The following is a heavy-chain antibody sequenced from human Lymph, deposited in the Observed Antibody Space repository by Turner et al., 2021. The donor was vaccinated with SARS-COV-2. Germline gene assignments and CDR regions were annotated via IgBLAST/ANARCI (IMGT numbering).Heavy chain of an antibody. CDR1: GRYISSTS. J-gene: IGHJ6*02. Sequence: QVQLQESGQGLGRPSETLSPTCTLPGRYISSTSWSWIRQSPGRGLEWIGYFYKIGSSDYNPTLRSRVTISVNTSKNPLTLNLISVTAADTAVYYCARHQGSTSGYDHGMNVWGQGTAVIVSS. D-gene: IGHD1-1*01. V-gene: IGHV4-59*08. CDR3: ARHQGSTSGYDHGMNV. CDR2: FYKIGSS.